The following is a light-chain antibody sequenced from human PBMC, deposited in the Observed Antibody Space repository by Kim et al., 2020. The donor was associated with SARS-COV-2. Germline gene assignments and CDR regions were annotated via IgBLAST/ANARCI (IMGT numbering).Light chain of an antibody. CDR1: SLRSYY. V-gene: IGLV3-19*01. CDR2: GKN. CDR3: NSRDSSGNHLGV. Sequence: SSELTQDPAVSVALGQTVRITCQEDSLRSYYASWYQQKPGQAPVLVIYGKNNRPSGIPDRFSGSSSGNTASLTITGAQAEDEADYYCNSRDSSGNHLGVFGTGTKVTVL. J-gene: IGLJ1*01.